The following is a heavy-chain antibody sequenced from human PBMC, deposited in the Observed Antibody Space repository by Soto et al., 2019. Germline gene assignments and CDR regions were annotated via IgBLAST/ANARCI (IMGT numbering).Heavy chain of an antibody. CDR3: AALGDYRYNWFDP. Sequence: PSETLSLTSSGSGGPIIHLYWSWIRQPPGQGLEWIGYIFYSGNTNYNPSLKSLISISIDTSKNQFSLKLTSVTAADTAVYYCAALGDYRYNWFDPWGQG. CDR1: GGPIIHLY. D-gene: IGHD2-21*01. CDR2: IFYSGNT. J-gene: IGHJ5*02. V-gene: IGHV4-59*08.